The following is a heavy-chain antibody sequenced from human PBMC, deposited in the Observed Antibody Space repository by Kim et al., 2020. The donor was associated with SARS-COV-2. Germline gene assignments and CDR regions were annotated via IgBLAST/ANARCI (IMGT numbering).Heavy chain of an antibody. CDR2: INTKTGNP. CDR1: GYTFTSNP. V-gene: IGHV7-4-1*02. CDR3: ARGPGPVDP. J-gene: IGHJ5*02. D-gene: IGHD2-2*01. Sequence: ASVKVSCKASGYTFTSNPVNWVRQAPGQGLEWMGWINTKTGNPSYARGFTGRFVFSLDTSVCSAYLQISSLKAEDTAIYYCARGPGPVDPWGQGTLVTVS.